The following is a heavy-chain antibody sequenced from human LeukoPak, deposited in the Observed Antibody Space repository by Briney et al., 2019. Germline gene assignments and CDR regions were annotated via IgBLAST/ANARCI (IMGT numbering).Heavy chain of an antibody. CDR3: ARGRLGDSFDY. D-gene: IGHD3-16*01. Sequence: SQTLSLTCIVSGGSITSGSYYWNGIRQPAGKGLEWIGRIYISDSTNYNPSLKSRVTISVDTSKNQFSLNLSSVTAADTAVYYCARGRLGDSFDYWGQGILVTVSS. J-gene: IGHJ4*02. CDR2: IYISDST. CDR1: GGSITSGSYY. V-gene: IGHV4-61*02.